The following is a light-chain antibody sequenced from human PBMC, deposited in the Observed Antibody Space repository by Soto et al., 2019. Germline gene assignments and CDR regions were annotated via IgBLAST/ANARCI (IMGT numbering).Light chain of an antibody. CDR2: EGS. J-gene: IGLJ1*01. Sequence: QSVLTQPASVSGSPGQSITISCTGTSSDVGSYNLVSWYQQHPGKAPKLMIYEGSKRPSGVSNRFSGSKSGNTAYLTISGLQAEDEADYYCCSYAGSSTYVFGTGTKATVL. CDR1: SSDVGSYNL. V-gene: IGLV2-23*01. CDR3: CSYAGSSTYV.